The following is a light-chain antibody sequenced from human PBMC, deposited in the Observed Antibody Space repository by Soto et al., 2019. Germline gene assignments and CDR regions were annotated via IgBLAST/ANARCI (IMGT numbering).Light chain of an antibody. CDR3: SSYTRSSTDV. V-gene: IGLV2-14*01. CDR2: EVN. Sequence: QSALTQPPSVPVPPGQSITIACTGTSSDVGAYNLVSWYQQYPGKAPNLIIYEVNIRPSGVSNRFSGSKSGNTASLTISGLQADDEADYCCSSYTRSSTDVFGTGTKVTVL. CDR1: SSDVGAYNL. J-gene: IGLJ1*01.